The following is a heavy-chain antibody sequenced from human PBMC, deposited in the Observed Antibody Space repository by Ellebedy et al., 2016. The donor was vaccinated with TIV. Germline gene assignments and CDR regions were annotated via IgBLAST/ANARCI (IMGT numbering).Heavy chain of an antibody. CDR1: GGTFSSYA. J-gene: IGHJ3*02. V-gene: IGHV1-69*13. Sequence: SVKVSXXASGGTFSSYAISWVRQAPGQGLEWMGGIIPIFGTANYAQKFQGRVTITADESTSTAYMELSSLRSEDTAVYYCARGGLEDAFDIWGQGTMVTVSS. CDR3: ARGGLEDAFDI. CDR2: IIPIFGTA. D-gene: IGHD3-16*01.